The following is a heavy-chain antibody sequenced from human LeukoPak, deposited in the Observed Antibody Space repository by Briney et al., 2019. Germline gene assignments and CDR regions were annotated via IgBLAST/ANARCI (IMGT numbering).Heavy chain of an antibody. D-gene: IGHD5-12*01. CDR1: GGFIRSYF. CDR2: IWDTEIT. Sequence: SETLSLTCTVSGGFIRSYFWSWLRQPPGKGLEWIGYIWDTEITDYNPSLESRVTISLDTSKNHFSLKLRSVTAADTALYFCARGLVLATDDAFDIWGQGTLVTVSS. CDR3: ARGLVLATDDAFDI. J-gene: IGHJ3*02. V-gene: IGHV4-59*01.